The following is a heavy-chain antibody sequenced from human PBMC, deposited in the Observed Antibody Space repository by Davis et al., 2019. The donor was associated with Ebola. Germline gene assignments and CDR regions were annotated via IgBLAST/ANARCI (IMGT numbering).Heavy chain of an antibody. J-gene: IGHJ4*02. CDR2: TYYRSKWYV. CDR1: GDSVSSNTAA. Sequence: SQTLSLPCANSGDSVSSNTAAWTWIRQSPSRGLEWLGRTYYRSKWYVAYAVSVKSRITINSDTSKNQFSLQLTSVTPEDTAVYYCARDPPYDQGYDYWGQGTLVTVSS. V-gene: IGHV6-1*01. CDR3: ARDPPYDQGYDY. D-gene: IGHD3-22*01.